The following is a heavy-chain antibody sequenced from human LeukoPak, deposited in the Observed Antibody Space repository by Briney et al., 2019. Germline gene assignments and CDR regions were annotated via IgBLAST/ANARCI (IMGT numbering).Heavy chain of an antibody. D-gene: IGHD3-22*01. CDR1: GYTFTSYG. CDR3: ARDGRYYDSSGYYASDY. Sequence: GASVKVSCTASGYTFTSYGISWVRQAPGQGLEWMGWISAYNGNTNYAQKLQGRVTMTTDTSTSTAYMELRSLRSDDTAVYYCARDGRYYDSSGYYASDYWGQGTLVTVSS. V-gene: IGHV1-18*01. J-gene: IGHJ4*02. CDR2: ISAYNGNT.